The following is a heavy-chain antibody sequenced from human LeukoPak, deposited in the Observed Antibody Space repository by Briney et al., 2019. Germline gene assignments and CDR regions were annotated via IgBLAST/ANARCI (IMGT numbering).Heavy chain of an antibody. V-gene: IGHV1-69*13. Sequence: SVKVSCKASGGTFSSYAISWVRQAPGQGLEWMGGIIPILGTANYAQKFQGRVTITADESTSTAYMELSSLRSEDTAVYYCARRWIRGSITMIVVVHDAFDIWGQGTMVTVSS. CDR2: IIPILGTA. CDR1: GGTFSSYA. D-gene: IGHD3-22*01. CDR3: ARRWIRGSITMIVVVHDAFDI. J-gene: IGHJ3*02.